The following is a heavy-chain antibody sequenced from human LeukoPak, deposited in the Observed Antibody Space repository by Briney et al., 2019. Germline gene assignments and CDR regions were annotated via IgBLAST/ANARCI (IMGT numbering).Heavy chain of an antibody. CDR2: ISAYNGNT. J-gene: IGHJ4*02. Sequence: GASVKVSCKASGYTFTSYGISWVRQAPGQGLEWMGWISAYNGNTNYAQKLQGRVTMTTDTSISTAYMELSRLRSDDTAVYYCASAGFGSGYSDYWGQGTLVTVSS. CDR1: GYTFTSYG. D-gene: IGHD2-15*01. CDR3: ASAGFGSGYSDY. V-gene: IGHV1-18*01.